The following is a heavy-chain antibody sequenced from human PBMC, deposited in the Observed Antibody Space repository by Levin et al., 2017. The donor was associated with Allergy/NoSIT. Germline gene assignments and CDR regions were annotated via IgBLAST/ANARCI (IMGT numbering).Heavy chain of an antibody. Sequence: SQTLSLTCTVSGGSISSYYWSWIRQPPGKGLEWIGYIYYSGSTNYNPSLKSRVTISVDTSKNQFSLKLSSVTGADTVVYYCARGPPYYYDSSGYFSYWGQGTLVTVSS. CDR2: IYYSGST. CDR1: GGSISSYY. CDR3: ARGPPYYYDSSGYFSY. D-gene: IGHD3-22*01. V-gene: IGHV4-59*01. J-gene: IGHJ4*02.